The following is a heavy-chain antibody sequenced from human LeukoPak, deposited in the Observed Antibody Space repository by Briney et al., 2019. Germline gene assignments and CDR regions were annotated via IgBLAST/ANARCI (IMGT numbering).Heavy chain of an antibody. D-gene: IGHD5-18*01. J-gene: IGHJ6*03. CDR1: GGSISSYY. Sequence: SETLSLTCTVSGGSISSYYWNWIRQPPGKGLEWIGAISYSGSTNYNPSLESRVTISVDTSKNQISLKLSSVTAADTTVYYCARAPERWYSYGSYTYYYMDVWGKGTTVTVSS. V-gene: IGHV4-59*01. CDR3: ARAPERWYSYGSYTYYYMDV. CDR2: ISYSGST.